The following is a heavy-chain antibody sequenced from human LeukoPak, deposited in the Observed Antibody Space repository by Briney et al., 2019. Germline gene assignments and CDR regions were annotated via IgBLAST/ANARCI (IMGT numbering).Heavy chain of an antibody. D-gene: IGHD6-6*01. Sequence: GGSLRLSCAASEFSVGSNYMTWVRQAPGKGLEWVSLIYSGGSTYYADSVKGRFTISRDNAKNSLYLQMNSLRAADTAVYYCARGKGTSYLSSFDYWGQGTLVTVSS. CDR1: EFSVGSNY. J-gene: IGHJ4*02. V-gene: IGHV3-66*02. CDR2: IYSGGST. CDR3: ARGKGTSYLSSFDY.